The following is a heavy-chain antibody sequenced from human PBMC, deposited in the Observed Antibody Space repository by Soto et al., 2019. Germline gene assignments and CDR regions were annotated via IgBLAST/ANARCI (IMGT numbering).Heavy chain of an antibody. CDR2: IGTAGDT. J-gene: IGHJ6*02. D-gene: IGHD3-10*01. V-gene: IGHV3-13*01. Sequence: EVQLVESGGGLVQPGGSLRLSCAASGFTFSSYDMHWVRQATGKGLEWVSAIGTAGDTYYPGSVKGRFTISRENAKNSLYVQMNSLRAGDTAVYYCARAVSYGSGSYHYYYGMDVWGQGTTVTVSS. CDR3: ARAVSYGSGSYHYYYGMDV. CDR1: GFTFSSYD.